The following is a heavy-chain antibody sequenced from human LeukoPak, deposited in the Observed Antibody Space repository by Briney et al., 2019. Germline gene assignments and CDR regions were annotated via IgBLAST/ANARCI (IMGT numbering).Heavy chain of an antibody. CDR3: ARDPWGAVAGESFDY. Sequence: SETLSLTCTVSGGFISSSSYYWGWIRQPPGKGLEWIGSIYYSGSTYYNPSLKSRVTISVDTSKNQFSLKLSSVTAADTAVYYCARDPWGAVAGESFDYWGQGTLVTVSS. CDR1: GGFISSSSYY. D-gene: IGHD6-19*01. V-gene: IGHV4-39*07. J-gene: IGHJ4*02. CDR2: IYYSGST.